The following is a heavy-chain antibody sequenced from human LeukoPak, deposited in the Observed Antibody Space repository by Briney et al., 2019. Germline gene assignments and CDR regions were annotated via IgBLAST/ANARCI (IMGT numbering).Heavy chain of an antibody. Sequence: GASVKVSCKVSGYTLTELSMHWVRQAPGKGLEWMGGFDPEDGETIYAQKFQGRVTMTEDTSTDTAYMELSSLRSEDTAVYYCARVGASSVVVNHYMDVWGKGTTVTVSS. J-gene: IGHJ6*03. D-gene: IGHD2-21*01. CDR1: GYTLTELS. CDR2: FDPEDGET. V-gene: IGHV1-24*01. CDR3: ARVGASSVVVNHYMDV.